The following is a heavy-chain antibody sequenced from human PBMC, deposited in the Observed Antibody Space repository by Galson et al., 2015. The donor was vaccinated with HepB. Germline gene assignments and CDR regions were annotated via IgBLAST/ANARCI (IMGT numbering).Heavy chain of an antibody. Sequence: SVKVSCKASGGTFGSYAISWVRQAPGQGLEWMGGIIPIFGTANYAQKFQGRVTITADKSTSTAYMELSSLRSEDTAVYYCARNEYSSSWYGYYYYGMDVWGQGTTVTVSS. V-gene: IGHV1-69*06. J-gene: IGHJ6*02. CDR3: ARNEYSSSWYGYYYYGMDV. CDR1: GGTFGSYA. D-gene: IGHD6-13*01. CDR2: IIPIFGTA.